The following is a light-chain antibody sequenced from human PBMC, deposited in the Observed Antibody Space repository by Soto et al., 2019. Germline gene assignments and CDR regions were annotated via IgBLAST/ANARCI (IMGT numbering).Light chain of an antibody. V-gene: IGLV2-23*02. CDR3: CSYAGSSTFLYV. J-gene: IGLJ1*01. Sequence: QSVLTQPGSVSGSPGQSITISCTGTSSDVGSHNLVSWYQQHPGKAPKLMIYEVSKRPSGVSNRFSGSKSGNTASLTISGLQAEDEADYYCCSYAGSSTFLYVFGTGTKVTVL. CDR2: EVS. CDR1: SSDVGSHNL.